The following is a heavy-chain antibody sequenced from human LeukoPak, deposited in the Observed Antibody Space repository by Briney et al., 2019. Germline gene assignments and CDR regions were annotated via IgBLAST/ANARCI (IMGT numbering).Heavy chain of an antibody. Sequence: ETLSLTCAVYGGSFSGYYWSWIRQPPGKGLEWVANIKQDGSEKSYVDSVKGRFTISRDTAKNSLYLQMNSLRAEDTAVYYCATRPPTVTTFGGYYFDYWGQGTLVTVSS. J-gene: IGHJ4*02. D-gene: IGHD4-11*01. CDR3: ATRPPTVTTFGGYYFDY. CDR2: IKQDGSEK. V-gene: IGHV3-7*01. CDR1: GGSFSGYY.